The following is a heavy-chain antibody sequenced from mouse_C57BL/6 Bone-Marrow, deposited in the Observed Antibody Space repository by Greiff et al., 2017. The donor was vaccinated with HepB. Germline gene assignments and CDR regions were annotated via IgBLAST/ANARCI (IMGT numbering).Heavy chain of an antibody. Sequence: EVQGVESGGGLVKPGGSLKLSCAASGFTFSSYAMSWVRQTPEKRLEWVATISDGGSYTYYPDNVKGRFTISRDNAKNNLYLQMSHLKSEDTAMYYCARDAITTVVAPLFDYWGQGTTLTVSS. CDR3: ARDAITTVVAPLFDY. V-gene: IGHV5-4*01. CDR2: ISDGGSYT. D-gene: IGHD1-1*01. J-gene: IGHJ2*01. CDR1: GFTFSSYA.